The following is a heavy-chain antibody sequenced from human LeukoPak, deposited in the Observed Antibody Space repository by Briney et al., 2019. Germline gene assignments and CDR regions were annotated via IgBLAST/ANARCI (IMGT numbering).Heavy chain of an antibody. CDR2: ISSSGSTI. J-gene: IGHJ4*01. V-gene: IGHV3-48*03. CDR1: GFTFSSYE. D-gene: IGHD3-16*01. Sequence: VGSLRLSCAASGFTFSSYEMNWVRQAPEKGLEWVSYISSSGSTIYYADSVKGRFTISRDNAKNSLYLQMNSLRAEDTAVYDCARARDYDWGSYWIGRVDYWGHGTLVTASS. CDR3: ARARDYDWGSYWIGRVDY.